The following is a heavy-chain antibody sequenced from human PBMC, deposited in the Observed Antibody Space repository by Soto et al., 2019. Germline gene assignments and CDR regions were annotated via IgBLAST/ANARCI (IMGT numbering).Heavy chain of an antibody. CDR2: ISPIFGTT. CDR1: GGTFSAST. D-gene: IGHD7-27*01. V-gene: IGHV1-69*01. CDR3: ATNWGGGLNSEGDNWLDP. Sequence: QVQLVPSGAEVKKPGSSVKISCKASGGTFSASTLSWVRQAPGQGLEWMGGISPIFGTTNYAQKFQGRVTITADESAGTSYMELSSLRSGDSAGYYFATNWGGGLNSEGDNWLDPWGQGTRVTVSS. J-gene: IGHJ5*02.